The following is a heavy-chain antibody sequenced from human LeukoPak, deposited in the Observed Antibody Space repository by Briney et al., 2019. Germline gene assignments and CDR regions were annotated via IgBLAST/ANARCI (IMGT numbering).Heavy chain of an antibody. V-gene: IGHV3-53*01. D-gene: IGHD2-15*01. CDR3: AKGTSSSCYSAPNY. J-gene: IGHJ4*02. Sequence: GGSLRLSCAASGFTGSNNYVSWVRQAPGMGLEWVSAIHSSGATCYANSVKGRFTISRDNSKNTLSLQLNSLRAEDTAVYYCAKGTSSSCYSAPNYWGQGTLVTVSS. CDR2: IHSSGAT. CDR1: GFTGSNNY.